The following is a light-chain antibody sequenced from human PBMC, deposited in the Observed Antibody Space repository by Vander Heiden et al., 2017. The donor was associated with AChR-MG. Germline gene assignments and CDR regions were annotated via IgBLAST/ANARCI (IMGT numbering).Light chain of an antibody. Sequence: EIVLTQSPATLSLSPGERATLSCRASQSVSSYLAWYQQKPGQAPRLLIYDVSNMATGIPARFSGGGSGTDFTLTISSLEPEDFAVYYCQQRNTWPLTFGGGTKVESK. J-gene: IGKJ4*01. CDR1: QSVSSY. V-gene: IGKV3-11*01. CDR3: QQRNTWPLT. CDR2: DVS.